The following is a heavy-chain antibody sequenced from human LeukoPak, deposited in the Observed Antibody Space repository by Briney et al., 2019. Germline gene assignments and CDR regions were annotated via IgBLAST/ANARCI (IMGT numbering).Heavy chain of an antibody. CDR2: INHSGST. J-gene: IGHJ4*02. CDR3: ARGIYGGNSFLDY. CDR1: GFTFSSYW. Sequence: GSLRLSCAASGFTFSSYWMSWIRQPPGKGLEWIGEINHSGSTNYNPSLKSRVTISVDTSKNQFSLKLSSVTAADTAVYYCARGIYGGNSFLDYWGQGTLVTVSS. V-gene: IGHV4-34*01. D-gene: IGHD4-23*01.